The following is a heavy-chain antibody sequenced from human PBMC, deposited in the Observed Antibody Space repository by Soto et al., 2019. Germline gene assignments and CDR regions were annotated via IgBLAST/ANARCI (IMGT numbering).Heavy chain of an antibody. CDR1: GGSISSFY. V-gene: IGHV4-59*08. D-gene: IGHD3-16*01. J-gene: IGHJ3*02. CDR2: IYYSGRT. Sequence: QVQLQESGPGLVKPSETLSLTCTVSGGSISSFYWSWIRQPPGKGLEWIGYIYYSGRTNYNPSLNRRVTISVDTSKNRCSLKLSSLTAADTAVYYCARRYGWAFDIWCQGTMVTVSS. CDR3: ARRYGWAFDI.